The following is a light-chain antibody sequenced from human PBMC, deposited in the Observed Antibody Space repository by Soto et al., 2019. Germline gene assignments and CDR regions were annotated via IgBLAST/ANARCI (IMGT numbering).Light chain of an antibody. Sequence: DIQMTQSPSTLSASVGDRVTITCRASQSFSSELAWYQQKPGKAPTLLIFDVSNLQSGIPSRFSGSGSGTEFTLSISSLQPDDFGTYYCQQKRAFGHGTRVEIK. CDR1: QSFSSE. J-gene: IGKJ1*01. CDR3: QQKRA. CDR2: DVS. V-gene: IGKV1-5*01.